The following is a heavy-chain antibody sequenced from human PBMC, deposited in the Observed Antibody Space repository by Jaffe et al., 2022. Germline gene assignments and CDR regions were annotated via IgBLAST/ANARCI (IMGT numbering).Heavy chain of an antibody. V-gene: IGHV3-30*02. Sequence: QVQLVESGGGVVQPGGSLRLSCAASGFTFSSYGMHWVRQAPGKGLEWVAFIRYDGSNKYYADSVKGRFTISRDNSKNTLYLQMNSLRAEDTAVYYCAKDIPQNGGPDAFDIWGQGTMVTVSS. CDR3: AKDIPQNGGPDAFDI. CDR1: GFTFSSYG. D-gene: IGHD3-10*01. J-gene: IGHJ3*02. CDR2: IRYDGSNK.